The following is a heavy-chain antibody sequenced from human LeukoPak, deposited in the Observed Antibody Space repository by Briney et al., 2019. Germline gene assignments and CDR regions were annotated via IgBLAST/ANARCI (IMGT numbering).Heavy chain of an antibody. CDR1: GFTFSIYA. J-gene: IGHJ4*02. Sequence: GGSLRLSCAASGFTFSIYAMSWVRQAPGTGLEWVSSITSISSASFYADSVKGRFTISRDNSRDTLYLQMNSLRAGDTAIYYCVKDRPNYYGSNGHYYRKNGDYWGQGTLVAVSP. D-gene: IGHD3-22*01. V-gene: IGHV3-23*01. CDR2: ITSISSAS. CDR3: VKDRPNYYGSNGHYYRKNGDY.